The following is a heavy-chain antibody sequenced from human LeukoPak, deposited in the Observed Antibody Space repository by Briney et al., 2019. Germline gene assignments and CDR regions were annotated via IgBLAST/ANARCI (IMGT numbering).Heavy chain of an antibody. CDR3: AKDRDPMPSRGMDV. V-gene: IGHV3-74*01. Sequence: GGSLRLSCAASGFTFSNYWMHWVRQGPWKGLVWVSRIKSDGSDPSYADSVKGRFTISRDNAKSTLYLQMNSLRAEDTAVYYCAKDRDPMPSRGMDVWGQGTTVAVSS. J-gene: IGHJ6*02. CDR1: GFTFSNYW. D-gene: IGHD2-2*01. CDR2: IKSDGSDP.